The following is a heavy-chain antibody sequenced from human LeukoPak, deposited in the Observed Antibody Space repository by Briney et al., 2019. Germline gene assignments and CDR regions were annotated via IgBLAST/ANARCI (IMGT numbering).Heavy chain of an antibody. CDR1: GYTFTGYY. Sequence: ASVKVSCKASGYTFTGYYMHWVRQAPGQGLEWMGWINPNSGGTNYAQKFQGRVTMTRDTSISTAYMELSRLRSDDTAVYYCARDLNDSSGYFQVSAGEFDYWDQGTLVTVSS. CDR2: INPNSGGT. CDR3: ARDLNDSSGYFQVSAGEFDY. D-gene: IGHD3-22*01. V-gene: IGHV1-2*02. J-gene: IGHJ4*02.